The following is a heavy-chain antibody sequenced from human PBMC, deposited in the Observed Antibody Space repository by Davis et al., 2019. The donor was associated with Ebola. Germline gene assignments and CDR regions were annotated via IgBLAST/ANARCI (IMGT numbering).Heavy chain of an antibody. V-gene: IGHV3-23*01. CDR1: GFTFDDYA. Sequence: GESLKISCAASGFTFDDYAMHWVRQAPGKGLEWVSAISGDGTSTYCADSVKGRSTISRDNSKNTLYLQMNSLKTEDTAVYYCTSSAVAGTYDYWGQGTLVTVSS. J-gene: IGHJ4*02. CDR3: TSSAVAGTYDY. D-gene: IGHD6-19*01. CDR2: ISGDGTST.